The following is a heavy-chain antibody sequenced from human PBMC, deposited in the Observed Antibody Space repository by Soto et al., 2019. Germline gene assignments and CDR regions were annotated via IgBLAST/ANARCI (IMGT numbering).Heavy chain of an antibody. CDR2: ISTENGNT. V-gene: IGHV1-18*04. D-gene: IGHD3-22*01. CDR1: GYPFINNA. Sequence: GSVKGCFKTSGYPFINNAITLVRQAPGQGLEWMGWISTENGNTNYAQNLQGRVILTRDRSTNTAYMELRSLRPEDTATYYCARDTSSGTFDNWGQGAMVTVSS. CDR3: ARDTSSGTFDN. J-gene: IGHJ4*02.